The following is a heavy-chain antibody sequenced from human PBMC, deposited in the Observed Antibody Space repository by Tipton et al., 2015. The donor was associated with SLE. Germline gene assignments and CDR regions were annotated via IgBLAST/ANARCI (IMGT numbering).Heavy chain of an antibody. CDR2: IFSGVSA. J-gene: IGHJ4*02. V-gene: IGHV4-61*02. CDR1: GGSISDNTYY. CDR3: ARTYYYDSDGYHLEYFDT. D-gene: IGHD3-22*01. Sequence: TLSLTCTVSGGSISDNTYYWSWIRQPAGKGLEWIGRIFSGVSANYNPSLKSRVTMSVDTSKDQLSLKLNSVTAADTAVYYCARTYYYDSDGYHLEYFDTWGQGTLVTVSS.